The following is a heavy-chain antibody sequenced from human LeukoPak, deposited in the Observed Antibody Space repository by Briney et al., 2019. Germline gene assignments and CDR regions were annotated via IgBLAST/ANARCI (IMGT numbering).Heavy chain of an antibody. V-gene: IGHV1-2*02. CDR2: IDPNSGGT. CDR3: ARGGLVVVIATEWYFDY. D-gene: IGHD3-22*01. J-gene: IGHJ4*02. Sequence: ASVKVSCKASGFTFTDYYIHWVRQAPGQGLEWMGWIDPNSGGTNYAQMFRDRVTLTRDTSISTAYMELSSLRSDDTAMYYCARGGLVVVIATEWYFDYWGQGTVGTVSS. CDR1: GFTFTDYY.